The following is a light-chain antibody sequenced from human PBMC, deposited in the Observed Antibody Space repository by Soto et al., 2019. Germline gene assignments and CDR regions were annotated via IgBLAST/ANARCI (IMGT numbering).Light chain of an antibody. CDR3: AAWDDSLSGPNWV. V-gene: IGLV1-47*02. CDR1: SSNIGSNY. J-gene: IGLJ3*02. CDR2: SNN. Sequence: QSVLTQPPSASGTPGQRVTISCSGSSSNIGSNYVYWYQQLPGTAPKLLIYSNNQRPSGVPDRFSGSESGTSASLAISGLRSDDEADYYCAAWDDSLSGPNWVFGGGTKLTVL.